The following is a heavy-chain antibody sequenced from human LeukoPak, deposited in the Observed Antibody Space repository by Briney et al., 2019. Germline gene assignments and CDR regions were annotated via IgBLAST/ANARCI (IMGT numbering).Heavy chain of an antibody. CDR3: ARYCSSTSCFQSGGHYYGMDV. D-gene: IGHD2-2*01. J-gene: IGHJ6*04. V-gene: IGHV4-30-2*01. Sequence: PSQTLSLTCAVSGGSINSGGYSWSWIRQPPGKGLEWIGYIYHSGSTYYNPSLKSRVTISVDRSKNQFSLKLSSVTAADTAVYYCARYCSSTSCFQSGGHYYGMDVWGKGTTVTVSS. CDR2: IYHSGST. CDR1: GGSINSGGYS.